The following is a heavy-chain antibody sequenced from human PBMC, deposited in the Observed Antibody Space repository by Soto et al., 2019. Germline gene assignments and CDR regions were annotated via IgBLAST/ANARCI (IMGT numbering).Heavy chain of an antibody. J-gene: IGHJ6*02. D-gene: IGHD3-22*01. CDR1: GGTFSSYA. V-gene: IGHV1-69*13. Sequence: ASVKVSCKASGGTFSSYAISWVRQAPGQGLEWMGGIIPIFGTANYAQKFQGRVTITADESTSTAYMELSSLRSEDTAVYYCARTYYYEMDVWGQGTTVTVSS. CDR3: ARTYYYEMDV. CDR2: IIPIFGTA.